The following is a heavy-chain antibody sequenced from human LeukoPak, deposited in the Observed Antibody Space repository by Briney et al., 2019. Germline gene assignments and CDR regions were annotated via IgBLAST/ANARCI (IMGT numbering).Heavy chain of an antibody. CDR3: AKSEAEQFHPYFDH. CDR2: ISGSGGSA. D-gene: IGHD1-26*01. Sequence: PGGSLRLSCAASGFTFSNYAMTWVRQAPGKGLEWVSTISGSGGSAYYADSVKGRFTISRDNSNNTLYLQMYTLRAEDTAVYYCAKSEAEQFHPYFDHWGQGTLVTVSS. V-gene: IGHV3-23*01. J-gene: IGHJ4*02. CDR1: GFTFSNYA.